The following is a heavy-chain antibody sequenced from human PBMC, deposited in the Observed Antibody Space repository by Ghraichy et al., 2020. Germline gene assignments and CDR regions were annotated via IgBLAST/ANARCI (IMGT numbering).Heavy chain of an antibody. Sequence: GGSLRLSCAASGFTFSTYWMTWIRQIPGKGPEWVANVNPDGVEKNYVDSVKGRFTISRDNAKNSLYLQIESLRAEDTAIFYCARSNWNLYELWGQGTLVSVSS. J-gene: IGHJ4*02. CDR1: GFTFSTYW. D-gene: IGHD1-1*01. V-gene: IGHV3-7*01. CDR2: VNPDGVEK. CDR3: ARSNWNLYEL.